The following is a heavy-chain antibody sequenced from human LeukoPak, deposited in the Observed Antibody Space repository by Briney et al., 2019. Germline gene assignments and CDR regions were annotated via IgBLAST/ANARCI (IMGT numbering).Heavy chain of an antibody. V-gene: IGHV3-23*01. CDR3: AREAIYYDSSGYYYDLDY. Sequence: GGSLRLSCAASGFTFSSYAMNWVRQAPGKGLEWVSSIRGSGGSTHYADSVKGRFTISRDNAKNSLYLQMNSLRAEDTAVYYCAREAIYYDSSGYYYDLDYWGQGTLVTVSS. CDR2: IRGSGGST. J-gene: IGHJ4*02. CDR1: GFTFSSYA. D-gene: IGHD3-22*01.